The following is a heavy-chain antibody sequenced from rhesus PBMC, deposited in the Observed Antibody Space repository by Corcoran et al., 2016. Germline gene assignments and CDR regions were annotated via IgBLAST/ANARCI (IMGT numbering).Heavy chain of an antibody. D-gene: IGHD1-26*01. CDR3: ASGLNYGAPNFGLDS. CDR1: GDSIIRGYA. V-gene: IGHV4-127*01. CDR2: IGG. Sequence: QVQLKESGPGLVKPSETLSLTCTVSGDSIIRGYAWSWIRQPPGKGLEGIGYIGGDHNHSRKNRVTLSKDTSKNQFSRNLTSVTAADTAVYYCASGLNYGAPNFGLDSWGQGVVVTVSS. J-gene: IGHJ6*01.